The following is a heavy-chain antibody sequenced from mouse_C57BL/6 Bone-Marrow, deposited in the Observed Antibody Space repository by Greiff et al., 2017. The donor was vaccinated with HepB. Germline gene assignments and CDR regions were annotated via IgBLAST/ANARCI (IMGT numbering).Heavy chain of an antibody. CDR3: ARERGGNYEAMDY. J-gene: IGHJ4*01. CDR1: GFSLTSYG. V-gene: IGHV2-6*03. CDR2: IWSDGST. D-gene: IGHD2-1*01. Sequence: QVQLQQSGPGLVAPSQSLSITCPVSGFSLTSYGVHWVRQPPGKGLEWLVVIWSDGSTTYNSALKSRLSISKDNSKSQVFLKMNSLQTDDTAMYYCARERGGNYEAMDYWGQGTSVTVSS.